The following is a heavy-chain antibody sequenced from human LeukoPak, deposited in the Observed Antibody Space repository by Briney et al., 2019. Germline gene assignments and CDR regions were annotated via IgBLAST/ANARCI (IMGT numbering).Heavy chain of an antibody. J-gene: IGHJ5*02. Sequence: PSETLSLTCTVSGGSISSGSYYWSWIRQPPGKGLEWIGYIYYSGSTNYSPSLKSRVTTSVDTSKNQFSLKLSSVTAADTAVCYCARHYTAMVNGDWFDPWGQGTLVTVSS. CDR2: IYYSGST. CDR3: ARHYTAMVNGDWFDP. D-gene: IGHD5-18*01. V-gene: IGHV4-61*01. CDR1: GGSISSGSYY.